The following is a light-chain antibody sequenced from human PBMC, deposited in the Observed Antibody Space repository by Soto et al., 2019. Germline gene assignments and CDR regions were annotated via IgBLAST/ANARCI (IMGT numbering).Light chain of an antibody. CDR1: SSDVGDNNY. CDR3: SSYTCSSTLYV. J-gene: IGLJ1*01. V-gene: IGLV2-14*01. CDR2: DVT. Sequence: QSALTQPASVSGSPGQSITISCTGTSSDVGDNNYVSWYQQHPGKAPKLMIYDVTHRPSGISNRFSGSKSGNTASLTISGLQPEHEADYYCSSYTCSSTLYVFGTGTKRTVL.